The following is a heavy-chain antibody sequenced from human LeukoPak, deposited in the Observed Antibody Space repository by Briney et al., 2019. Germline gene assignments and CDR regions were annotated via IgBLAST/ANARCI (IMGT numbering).Heavy chain of an antibody. Sequence: GASVKVSCKASGGTFSSYAISWVRQAPGQGLEWMGRIIPILGIANYAQKFQGRVTITADKSTSTAYMELSSLRSEDTAVYYCASLMYGSNDAFDIWGQGTMVTVSS. CDR3: ASLMYGSNDAFDI. D-gene: IGHD3-10*01. CDR2: IIPILGIA. CDR1: GGTFSSYA. J-gene: IGHJ3*02. V-gene: IGHV1-69*04.